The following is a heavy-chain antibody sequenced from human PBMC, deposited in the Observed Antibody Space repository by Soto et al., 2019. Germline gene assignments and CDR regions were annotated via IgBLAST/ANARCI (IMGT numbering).Heavy chain of an antibody. J-gene: IGHJ3*02. CDR1: GGSISRYY. V-gene: IGHV4-59*01. Sequence: PSETLSLTCTVSGGSISRYYWSWIRQPPGKGLEWIGYIYYSGSTNYNPSLKSRVTISVDTSKNQFSLKLSSVTAADTAVYYCAREERSGWYYDAFDIWGQGTMVTVSS. CDR2: IYYSGST. D-gene: IGHD6-19*01. CDR3: AREERSGWYYDAFDI.